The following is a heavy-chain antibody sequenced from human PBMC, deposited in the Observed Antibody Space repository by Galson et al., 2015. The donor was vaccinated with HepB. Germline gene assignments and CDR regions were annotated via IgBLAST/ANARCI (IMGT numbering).Heavy chain of an antibody. CDR1: GYTFTDYY. Sequence: SVKVSCKASGYTFTDYYIHWVRQAPGQGPEWMGWVNPNSGGTKYAQKFQGRVTLTRDTSITTAYMELSRLRFDDTAIYYYAFDIWGQGTMVTVSS. CDR3: AFDI. CDR2: VNPNSGGT. V-gene: IGHV1-2*02. J-gene: IGHJ3*02.